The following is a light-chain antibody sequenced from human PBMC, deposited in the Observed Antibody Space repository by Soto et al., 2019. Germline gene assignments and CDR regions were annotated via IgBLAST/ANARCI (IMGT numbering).Light chain of an antibody. CDR1: QKISNF. Sequence: DIQMTQSPSSVSASVGDRVTITCRASQKISNFLNWYQHKPGKAPTLLIYAVSSLQSGVPSRFSGSGSETEFNLTISNLQPEDCATYYCQQSFSTPLYTFGQGTKLEIK. CDR2: AVS. J-gene: IGKJ2*01. V-gene: IGKV1-39*01. CDR3: QQSFSTPLYT.